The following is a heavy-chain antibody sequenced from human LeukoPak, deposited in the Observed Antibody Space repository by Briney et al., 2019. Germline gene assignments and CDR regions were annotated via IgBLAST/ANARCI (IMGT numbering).Heavy chain of an antibody. CDR2: INNSGST. D-gene: IGHD2-8*02. CDR1: GGSFSGYY. CDR3: ARGLVVISYYYYGMDV. V-gene: IGHV4-34*01. Sequence: SETLSLTCAVYGGSFSGYYWSWIRQPQGKGLEWVGEINNSGSTNYNPSLKSRVTISVDTSKNQFSLNLSSVTAADTAVYYCARGLVVISYYYYGMDVWGQGTTVTVSS. J-gene: IGHJ6*02.